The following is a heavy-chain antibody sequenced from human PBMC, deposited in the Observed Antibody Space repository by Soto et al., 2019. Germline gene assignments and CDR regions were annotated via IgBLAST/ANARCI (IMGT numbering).Heavy chain of an antibody. CDR2: ISGSGSST. V-gene: IGHV3-23*01. D-gene: IGHD6-19*01. J-gene: IGHJ4*02. CDR1: GFTFSSYA. Sequence: EVPLLESGGGLVQPGGSLRLSCAASGFTFSSYAMSWVRQAPGKGLEWVSAISGSGSSTYYADSVKGRFTISRDNSKNTLYRQMNSLRAEDTAVYYCAKVSSGWYDSFDYWGQGTLVTVSS. CDR3: AKVSSGWYDSFDY.